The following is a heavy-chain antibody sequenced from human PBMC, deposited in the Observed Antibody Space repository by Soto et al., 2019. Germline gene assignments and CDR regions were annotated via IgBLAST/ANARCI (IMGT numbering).Heavy chain of an antibody. Sequence: SETLSLTCTVSGGSISSGGYYWSWIRQHPGKGLEWIGYIYYSGSTYYNPSLKSRVTISVDTSKNQFSLKLSSVTAADTAVYYCARDLADTAMEPYYYYGMDVWGQGTTVTVSS. J-gene: IGHJ6*02. D-gene: IGHD5-18*01. CDR2: IYYSGST. CDR3: ARDLADTAMEPYYYYGMDV. V-gene: IGHV4-31*03. CDR1: GGSISSGGYY.